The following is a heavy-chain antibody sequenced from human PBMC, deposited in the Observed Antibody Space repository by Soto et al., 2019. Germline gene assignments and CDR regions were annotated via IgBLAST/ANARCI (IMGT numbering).Heavy chain of an antibody. CDR1: GGSFSGYY. CDR3: ARCGGPEYGSGSIAY. V-gene: IGHV4-34*01. D-gene: IGHD3-10*01. Sequence: QVQLQQWCAGLLKPSETLSLTCAVYGGSFSGYYWSWIRQPPGKGLEWIGEINHSGSTNYNPSLKSRVTISVDTSKYQFSLKLSSVTAADTAVYYCARCGGPEYGSGSIAYWGQGTLVTVSS. J-gene: IGHJ4*02. CDR2: INHSGST.